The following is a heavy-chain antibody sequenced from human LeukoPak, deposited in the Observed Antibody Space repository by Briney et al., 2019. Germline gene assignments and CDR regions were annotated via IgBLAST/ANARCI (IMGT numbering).Heavy chain of an antibody. D-gene: IGHD4-17*01. CDR2: ISSSSSYI. CDR1: GFTFSSYS. J-gene: IGHJ5*02. CDR3: ARDFLGSHDYGDFGATYNWFDR. V-gene: IGHV3-21*01. Sequence: PGGSLRLSCAASGFTFSSYSMNWVRQAPGKGLEWVSSISSSSSYIFYADCVKGRFTISRDNAKNSLYLQMNSLRAEDTAVYYCARDFLGSHDYGDFGATYNWFDRWGEGTLVTVSS.